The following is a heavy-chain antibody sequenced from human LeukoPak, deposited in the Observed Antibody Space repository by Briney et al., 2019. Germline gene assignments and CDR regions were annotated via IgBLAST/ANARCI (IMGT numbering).Heavy chain of an antibody. CDR1: GFTFSTYA. J-gene: IGHJ4*02. V-gene: IGHV3-30*02. D-gene: IGHD2-2*01. CDR3: ASDIVVVPAAMGSGYKPTSHY. CDR2: IRYDGSNK. Sequence: GGSLRLSCAASGFTFSTYAIHWVRQAPGKGLEWVAFIRYDGSNKYYADSVKGRFTISRDNSKNTLYLQMNSLRAEDTAVYYCASDIVVVPAAMGSGYKPTSHYWGQGTLVTVSS.